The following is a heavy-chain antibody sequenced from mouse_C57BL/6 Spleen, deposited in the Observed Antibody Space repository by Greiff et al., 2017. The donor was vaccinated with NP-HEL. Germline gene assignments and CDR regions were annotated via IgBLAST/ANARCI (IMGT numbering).Heavy chain of an antibody. V-gene: IGHV1-82*01. CDR2: IYPGDGDT. J-gene: IGHJ2*01. Sequence: VQLQQSGPELVKPGASVKISCKASGYAFSSSWMNWVKQRPGKGLEWIGRIYPGDGDTNYNGKFKGKATLTADKSSSTAYMQLSSLTSEDSAVYFCARNSLDYWGQGTTLTVSS. CDR3: ARNSLDY. CDR1: GYAFSSSW.